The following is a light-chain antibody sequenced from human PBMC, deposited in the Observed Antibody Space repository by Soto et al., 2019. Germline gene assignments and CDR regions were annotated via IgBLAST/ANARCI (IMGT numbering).Light chain of an antibody. J-gene: IGKJ1*01. CDR3: QKYNSFWT. Sequence: DIQMTQSPSTLSASVGDRVSITCRASQTIIRYLSWYQQKPGKAPKLLIYDASSLESGVPFRFSGSGSGTEFTLTISSLQPEDFATYYCQKYNSFWTFGQGTKVDIK. CDR1: QTIIRY. CDR2: DAS. V-gene: IGKV1-5*01.